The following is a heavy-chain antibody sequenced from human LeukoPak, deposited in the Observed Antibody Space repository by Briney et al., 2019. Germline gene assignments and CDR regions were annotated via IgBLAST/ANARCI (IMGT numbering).Heavy chain of an antibody. D-gene: IGHD3-3*01. V-gene: IGHV3-7*01. CDR1: GFTFSSYA. J-gene: IGHJ4*02. Sequence: GGSLRLSCAASGFTFSSYAMSWVRQAPGKGLEWVASIKHDGSEKYVDSVRGRFTISRDNTMNSLYLQMSSLRAEDTAVYYCATDRGWRTSGYYLYYFEYWGQGTLVTYSS. CDR3: ATDRGWRTSGYYLYYFEY. CDR2: IKHDGSE.